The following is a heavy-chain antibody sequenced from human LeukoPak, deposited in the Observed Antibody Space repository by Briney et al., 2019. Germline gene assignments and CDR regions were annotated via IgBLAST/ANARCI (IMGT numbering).Heavy chain of an antibody. CDR3: AREILDYDFWSDPTYYFDY. D-gene: IGHD3-3*01. J-gene: IGHJ4*02. CDR2: IKTDGSRT. CDR1: GFTFSSYW. V-gene: IGHV3-74*01. Sequence: PGGSLRLSCAASGFTFSSYWMHWVRHAPGKGLVWVSRIKTDGSRTNYADSVKGRFTISRDNAKNSLYLQMNSLRAEDTAVYYCAREILDYDFWSDPTYYFDYWGQGTLVTVSS.